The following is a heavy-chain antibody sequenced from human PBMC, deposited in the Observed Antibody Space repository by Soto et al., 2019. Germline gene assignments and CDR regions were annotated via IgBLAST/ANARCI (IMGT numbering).Heavy chain of an antibody. V-gene: IGHV3-23*01. D-gene: IGHD3-10*02. CDR3: AKDQHSMIGQFDP. CDR2: ISGSGGST. J-gene: IGHJ5*02. Sequence: EVQLLESGGGLVQPGGFLRLSCAASGFTFSSYAMSWVRQAPGKGLEWVSAISGSGGSTYYADSVKGRFTISRDNSKNTLSLQMNSLRAEDTAVYYCAKDQHSMIGQFDPWGQGTLVTVSS. CDR1: GFTFSSYA.